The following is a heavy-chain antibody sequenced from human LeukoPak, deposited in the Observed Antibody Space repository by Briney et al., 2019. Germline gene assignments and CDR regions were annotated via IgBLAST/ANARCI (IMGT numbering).Heavy chain of an antibody. Sequence: HGESLKISCKGSGYSFISYWIGWVRQMPGKGLEWMGIIYPGDSDTRYSPSFQGQVTISADKSISTAYLQWSSLKASDTAMYYCARLWTGNYYGSGSYYPMDVWGKGTTVTVSS. D-gene: IGHD3-10*01. J-gene: IGHJ6*03. V-gene: IGHV5-51*01. CDR1: GYSFISYW. CDR3: ARLWTGNYYGSGSYYPMDV. CDR2: IYPGDSDT.